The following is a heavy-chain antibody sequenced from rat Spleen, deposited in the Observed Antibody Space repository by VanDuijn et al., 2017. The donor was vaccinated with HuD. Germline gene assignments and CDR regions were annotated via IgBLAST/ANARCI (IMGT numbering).Heavy chain of an antibody. CDR1: GFIFSDYY. D-gene: IGHD1-11*01. V-gene: IGHV5-20*01. J-gene: IGHJ2*01. CDR3: AKDLDYGPDY. Sequence: EVQLVESGGGLVQPGRSLKLSCAASGFIFSDYYMAWVRQVPTMGLEWVASISYDGRSTYYRDSVQGRFTISRDNAENTVYLQMNSLRSEDTATYYCAKDLDYGPDYWGQGVMVTVSS. CDR2: ISYDGRST.